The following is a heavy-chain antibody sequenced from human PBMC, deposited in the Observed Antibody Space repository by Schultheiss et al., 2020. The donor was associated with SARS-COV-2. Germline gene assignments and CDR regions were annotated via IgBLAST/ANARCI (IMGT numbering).Heavy chain of an antibody. V-gene: IGHV1-18*01. CDR2: ISAYNGNT. CDR3: ARALRFLEWLPIPPED. J-gene: IGHJ4*02. Sequence: ASVKVSCKASGYTFTSYGISWVRQAPGQGLEWMGWISAYNGNTNYAQKLQGRVTMTTDTSTSTAYMELRSLRSDDTAVYYCARALRFLEWLPIPPEDWGQGTLVTVSS. CDR1: GYTFTSYG. D-gene: IGHD3-3*01.